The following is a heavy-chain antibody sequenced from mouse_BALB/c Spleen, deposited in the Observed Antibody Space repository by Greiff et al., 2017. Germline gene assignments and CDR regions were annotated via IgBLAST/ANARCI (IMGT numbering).Heavy chain of an antibody. J-gene: IGHJ4*01. D-gene: IGHD2-2*01. Sequence: VQLQESGPELVRPGVSVKISCKGSGYTFTDYAMHWVKQSHAKSLEWIGVISTYYGNTNYNQKFKGKATMTVDKSSSTAYMELARLTSEDSAIYYCARGHYGYDGVLDAMDYWGQGTSVTVSS. CDR3: ARGHYGYDGVLDAMDY. CDR2: ISTYYGNT. V-gene: IGHV1-67*01. CDR1: GYTFTDYA.